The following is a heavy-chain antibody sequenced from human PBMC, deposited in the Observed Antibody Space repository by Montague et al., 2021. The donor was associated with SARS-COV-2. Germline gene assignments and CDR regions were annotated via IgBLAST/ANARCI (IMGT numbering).Heavy chain of an antibody. V-gene: IGHV6-1*01. CDR1: GASVSSNSAA. CDR3: ASGRMVPYSSSWTTLYYYYGMDV. Sequence: CAISGASVSSNSAAWNWIRQSPSRGLEWLGRTYYRSKWYNDYAVXVKSRITINPDTSKNQFSLQLNSVTPEDTAVYYCASGRMVPYSSSWTTLYYYYGMDVWGQGTTVTVSS. D-gene: IGHD6-13*01. J-gene: IGHJ6*02. CDR2: TYYRSKWYN.